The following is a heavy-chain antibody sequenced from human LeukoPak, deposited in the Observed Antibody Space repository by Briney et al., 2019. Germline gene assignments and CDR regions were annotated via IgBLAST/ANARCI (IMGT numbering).Heavy chain of an antibody. CDR2: IYYSGST. J-gene: IGHJ4*02. D-gene: IGHD1-26*01. Sequence: SETLSLTCTVSGGSISSYYWGWIRQPPGKGLEWIGSIYYSGSTYYNPSLKSRVTISVDTSKNQFSLKLSSVTAADTAVYYCARLRSYYNFFDYWGQGTLVTVSS. V-gene: IGHV4-39*01. CDR1: GGSISSYY. CDR3: ARLRSYYNFFDY.